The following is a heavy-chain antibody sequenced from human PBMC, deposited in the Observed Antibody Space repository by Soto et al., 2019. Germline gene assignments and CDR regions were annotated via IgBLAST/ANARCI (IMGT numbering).Heavy chain of an antibody. D-gene: IGHD2-2*01. V-gene: IGHV4-30-4*01. Sequence: SETLSLTCTVSGGSISSGDYYWSWIRQPPGKGLEWIGYIYYSGSTYYNPSLKSRVTISVDTSKNQFSLKLSSVTAADTAVYYCASIVVVPAAMGHWFDPWGQGTLVTVSS. J-gene: IGHJ5*02. CDR1: GGSISSGDYY. CDR2: IYYSGST. CDR3: ASIVVVPAAMGHWFDP.